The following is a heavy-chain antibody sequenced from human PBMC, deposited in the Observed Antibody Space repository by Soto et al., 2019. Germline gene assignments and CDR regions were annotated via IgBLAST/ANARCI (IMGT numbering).Heavy chain of an antibody. CDR3: ARSWSYNWNYGYYYYYGMDV. D-gene: IGHD1-7*01. J-gene: IGHJ6*02. V-gene: IGHV1-69*13. CDR1: GGTFSSYA. CDR2: IIPIFGTA. Sequence: ASVKVSCKASGGTFSSYAISWVRQAPGQGLEWMGGIIPIFGTANYAQKFQGRVTITADESTSTAYMELSSLRSEDTAVYYCARSWSYNWNYGYYYYYGMDVWGQGTTVTVSS.